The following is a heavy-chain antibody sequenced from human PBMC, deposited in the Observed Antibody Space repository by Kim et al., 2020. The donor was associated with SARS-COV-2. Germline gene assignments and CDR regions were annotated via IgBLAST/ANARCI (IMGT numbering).Heavy chain of an antibody. CDR2: T. V-gene: IGHV1-18*01. Sequence: TNYAQRFQDRVTMTTDTSTSKAFMELRSLRSDDTAVYYCVRSRWLREFDYWGQGTLVTVSS. CDR3: VRSRWLREFDY. D-gene: IGHD5-12*01. J-gene: IGHJ4*02.